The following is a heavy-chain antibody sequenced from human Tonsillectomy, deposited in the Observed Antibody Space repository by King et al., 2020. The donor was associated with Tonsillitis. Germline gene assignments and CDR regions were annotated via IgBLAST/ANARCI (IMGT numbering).Heavy chain of an antibody. D-gene: IGHD6-13*01. CDR3: VKDQPAYSSSWWGAFDV. CDR1: GFTFSTYA. J-gene: IGHJ3*01. V-gene: IGHV3-64D*08. CDR2: ISSDGGSI. Sequence: VQLVESGGGLVQPGGSLRLSCSASGFTFSTYAMHWVRQAPGKGLEFVSAISSDGGSIFYADSVKGRFTISRDNSKNTLYLQMSSLRAEDTALYYCVKDQPAYSSSWWGAFDVWGQGTMVTVSS.